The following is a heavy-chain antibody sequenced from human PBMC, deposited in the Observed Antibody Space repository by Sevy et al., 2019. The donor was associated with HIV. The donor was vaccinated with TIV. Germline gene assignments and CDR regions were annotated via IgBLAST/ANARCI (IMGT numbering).Heavy chain of an antibody. CDR1: GFTYSTYA. V-gene: IGHV3-23*01. CDR2: VSASGSVT. D-gene: IGHD2-8*01. CDR3: AKGAMGTSNKSYFSDY. J-gene: IGHJ4*02. Sequence: GGSLRLSCVASGFTYSTYAMSWVRQSPGKGQEWVSIVSASGSVTFYADSVKGRFTISRDNSKDTLYMQMNSLRVDDTAVYYCAKGAMGTSNKSYFSDYWGQGTLVTVSS.